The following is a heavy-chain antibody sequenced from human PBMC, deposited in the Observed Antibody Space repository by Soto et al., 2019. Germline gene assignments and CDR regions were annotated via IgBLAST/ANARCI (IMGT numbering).Heavy chain of an antibody. V-gene: IGHV4-34*01. D-gene: IGHD3-9*01. CDR2: INHSGST. CDR3: ARARLVRYLAWLSRYYFDY. J-gene: IGHJ4*02. CDR1: GGSFSGYY. Sequence: QVQLQQWGAGLLKPSETLSLTCAVYGGSFSGYYWSWIRQPPGKGLEWIGEINHSGSTNYNPSLKSRVSLSVDTSKNQSSLRLSSVTAADTAVYYCARARLVRYLAWLSRYYFDYWGQGTLVTVSS.